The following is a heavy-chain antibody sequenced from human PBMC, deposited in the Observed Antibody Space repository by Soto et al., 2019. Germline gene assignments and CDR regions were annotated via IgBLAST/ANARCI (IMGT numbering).Heavy chain of an antibody. V-gene: IGHV1-8*01. D-gene: IGHD3-10*01. J-gene: IGHJ6*02. CDR1: GYTFTSYD. CDR3: ARRISNKNTGRYYYYYGMDV. Sequence: GASVKVSCKASGYTFTSYDINWVRQATGQGLEWMGWMNPNSGNTGYAQKFQGRVTMTRNTSISTAYMELSSLRSEDTAVYYCARRISNKNTGRYYYYYGMDVWGQGTTVTVSS. CDR2: MNPNSGNT.